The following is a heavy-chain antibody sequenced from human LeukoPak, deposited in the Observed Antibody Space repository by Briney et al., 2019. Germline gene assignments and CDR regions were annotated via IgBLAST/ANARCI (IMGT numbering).Heavy chain of an antibody. CDR3: ASVGQGDSSGLFDY. Sequence: RPGGSLRLSCAASGFTFSSYSMKWVRQAPGKGLEWVSYISSSSSTIYYADSVKGRFTISRDNAKNSLYLQMNSLGAEDTAVYYCASVGQGDSSGLFDYWGQGPLVPVFS. CDR2: ISSSSSTI. D-gene: IGHD3-22*01. J-gene: IGHJ4*02. CDR1: GFTFSSYS. V-gene: IGHV3-48*04.